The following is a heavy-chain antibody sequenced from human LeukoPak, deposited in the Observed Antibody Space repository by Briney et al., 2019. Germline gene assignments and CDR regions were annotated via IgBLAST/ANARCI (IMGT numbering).Heavy chain of an antibody. CDR3: AREGYRRSFDY. V-gene: IGHV3-66*02. CDR2: IYSGGST. D-gene: IGHD6-13*01. J-gene: IGHJ4*02. CDR1: GFTVSSNY. Sequence: PGGSLRLSCAASGFTVSSNYMSWVRQAPGKGLEWVSVIYSGGSTYYADSVEGRFTISRDNSKNTLYLQMNSLRAEDTAVYYCAREGYRRSFDYWGQGTLVTVSS.